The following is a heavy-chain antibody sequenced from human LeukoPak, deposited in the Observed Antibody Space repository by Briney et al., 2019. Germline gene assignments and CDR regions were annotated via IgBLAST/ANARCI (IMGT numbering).Heavy chain of an antibody. D-gene: IGHD5-12*01. CDR3: ARDDDIVALHY. J-gene: IGHJ4*02. V-gene: IGHV3-7*01. CDR2: IKQDGSEK. Sequence: PGGSLRLSRAASGFTFSSYWMSWVRQAPGKGLEWVANIKQDGSEKYYVDSVKGRFTISRDNAKNSLYLQMNSLRAEDTAVYYCARDDDIVALHYWGQGTLVTVSS. CDR1: GFTFSSYW.